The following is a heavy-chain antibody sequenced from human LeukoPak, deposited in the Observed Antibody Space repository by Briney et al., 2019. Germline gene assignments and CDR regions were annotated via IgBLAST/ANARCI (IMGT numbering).Heavy chain of an antibody. J-gene: IGHJ3*02. Sequence: PGGSLRLSCADSGFTFSSYAMSWVRQAPGKGLEWVSAISGSGGSTYYADSVKGRFTISRDNSKNTLYLQMNSLRAEDTAMYYCVRDGNAFDIWGQGTLVTVSS. V-gene: IGHV3-23*01. CDR2: ISGSGGST. CDR3: VRDGNAFDI. D-gene: IGHD1-1*01. CDR1: GFTFSSYA.